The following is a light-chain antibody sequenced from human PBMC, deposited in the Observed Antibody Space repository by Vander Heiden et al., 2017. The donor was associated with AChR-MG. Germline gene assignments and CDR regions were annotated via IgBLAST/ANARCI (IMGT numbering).Light chain of an antibody. Sequence: QSVLTQPPSASGTPGQRVTISCSGSSSNIGSHAVNRSLQFPGTAPKLLIYNSNHRPSGVPDRFSGSKSGTSASLAISGLQSEDEADYYCAAWDDSLNGLWVFGGGPKLTVL. CDR1: SSNIGSHA. J-gene: IGLJ3*02. V-gene: IGLV1-44*01. CDR2: NSN. CDR3: AAWDDSLNGLWV.